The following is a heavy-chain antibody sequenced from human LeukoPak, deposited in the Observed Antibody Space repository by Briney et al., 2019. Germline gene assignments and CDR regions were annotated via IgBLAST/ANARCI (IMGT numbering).Heavy chain of an antibody. CDR2: ISGSGGGT. V-gene: IGHV3-23*01. J-gene: IGHJ4*02. CDR3: AKSASTSWPSFDH. D-gene: IGHD2-2*01. CDR1: GFSFADYA. Sequence: GGSLRLSCAASGFSFADYAMNWVRQAPGKGLDWVSTISGSGGGTYCADSVKGRFTISRDDSKNTLSLHMNSLGAEDTAVYYCAKSASTSWPSFDHWGQGILVTVSS.